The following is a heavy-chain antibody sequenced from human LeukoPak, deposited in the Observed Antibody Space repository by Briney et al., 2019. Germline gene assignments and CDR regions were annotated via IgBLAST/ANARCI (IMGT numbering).Heavy chain of an antibody. D-gene: IGHD3-22*01. CDR3: ARAPGHYYDSSGYYEDY. J-gene: IGHJ4*02. V-gene: IGHV3-66*01. CDR1: GFTVSSNY. CDR2: IYSGGST. Sequence: PGGSLRLSCAASGFTVSSNYMSWVRQAPGKGLEWVSVIYSGGSTYYADSVKGRFTISRDNSKNTLYLQMNSLRAEDTAVYYCARAPGHYYDSSGYYEDYWGQGTLVTVSS.